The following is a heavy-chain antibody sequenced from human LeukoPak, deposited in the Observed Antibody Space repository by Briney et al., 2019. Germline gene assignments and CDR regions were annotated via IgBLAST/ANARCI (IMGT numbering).Heavy chain of an antibody. CDR2: ISAYNGNT. CDR3: ARDHDYCSGGSCYPRNWFDP. Sequence: ASVTVSFTASGYTFTSYGISWVRQAPGQGLEWMGWISAYNGNTNYAQKLQGRVTMTTDTSTSTAYMELRSLRSDDTAVYYCARDHDYCSGGSCYPRNWFDPWGQGTLVTVSS. CDR1: GYTFTSYG. D-gene: IGHD2-15*01. J-gene: IGHJ5*02. V-gene: IGHV1-18*01.